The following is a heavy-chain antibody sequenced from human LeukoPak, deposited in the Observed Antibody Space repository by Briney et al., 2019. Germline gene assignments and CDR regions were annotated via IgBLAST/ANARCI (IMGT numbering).Heavy chain of an antibody. CDR2: IRYDGSNK. CDR1: GFTFSSYG. V-gene: IGHV3-30*02. CDR3: AKDSGTYWVDYYYMDV. Sequence: GGSLRLSCAASGFTFSSYGMHWVRQAPGKGLEWVAFIRYDGSNKYYADSVRGRFTISRDNSKSTLYLQMNSLRAEDTAVYYCAKDSGTYWVDYYYMDVWGKGTTVTVSS. J-gene: IGHJ6*03. D-gene: IGHD1-26*01.